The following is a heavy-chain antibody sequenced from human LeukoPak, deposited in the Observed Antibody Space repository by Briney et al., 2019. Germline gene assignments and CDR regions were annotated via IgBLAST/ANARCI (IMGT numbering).Heavy chain of an antibody. CDR3: ARMYDSSGYYYPFDY. CDR1: GGSISSYY. J-gene: IGHJ4*02. CDR2: IHYTGST. Sequence: RPSETLSLTCTVSGGSISSYYWSWIRQAPGKGLEWIGYIHYTGSTNYNPSLKSRVTISVDTSKNHFSLKLSSVTAADTAVYYCARMYDSSGYYYPFDYWGQGTLVTVSS. V-gene: IGHV4-59*08. D-gene: IGHD3-22*01.